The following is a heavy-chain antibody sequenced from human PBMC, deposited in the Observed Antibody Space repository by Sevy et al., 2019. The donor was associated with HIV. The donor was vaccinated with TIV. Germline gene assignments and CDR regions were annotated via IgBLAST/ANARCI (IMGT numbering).Heavy chain of an antibody. V-gene: IGHV4-38-2*02. D-gene: IGHD2-2*03. J-gene: IGHJ4*02. CDR3: ARGSQPINYDENGYYDY. Sequence: SETLSLTCTVSGYSISSGYYWGWIRQTPAKGLEWLGTISHRGKTHYNPSLKSRVTISVDTSKNQFSLRLNSVTAADTAVFYCARGSQPINYDENGYYDYWGQRTLVTVSS. CDR1: GYSISSGYY. CDR2: ISHRGKT.